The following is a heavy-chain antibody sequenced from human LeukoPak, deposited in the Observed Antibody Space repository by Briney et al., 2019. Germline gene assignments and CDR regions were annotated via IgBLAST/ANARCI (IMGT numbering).Heavy chain of an antibody. CDR2: IKEDESEK. D-gene: IGHD2-21*02. V-gene: IGHV3-7*03. CDR1: GFTFGTYW. J-gene: IGHJ4*02. CDR3: AKGSNVVVTGTPDS. Sequence: GGSLRLSCEASGFTFGTYWMSWVRQAPGKGLEWVANIKEDESEKYYADSVKGRFTISRDNAKNSLYLQMNSLRAEDMALYYCAKGSNVVVTGTPDSWGQGTLVTVSS.